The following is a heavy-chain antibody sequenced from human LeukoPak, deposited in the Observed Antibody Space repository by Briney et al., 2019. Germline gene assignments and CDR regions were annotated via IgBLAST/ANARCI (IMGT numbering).Heavy chain of an antibody. J-gene: IGHJ4*02. CDR1: GYTFTGYY. Sequence: GASVKVSCKASGYTFTGYYMHWVRQAPGQGLEWMGWINPNSGGTNYAQKFQGWVTMTRDTSISTAYMELSRLRSDDTAVYYCARAPAELGYCSSPSSPIDYWGQGTLVTVSS. CDR2: INPNSGGT. D-gene: IGHD2-2*01. CDR3: ARAPAELGYCSSPSSPIDY. V-gene: IGHV1-2*04.